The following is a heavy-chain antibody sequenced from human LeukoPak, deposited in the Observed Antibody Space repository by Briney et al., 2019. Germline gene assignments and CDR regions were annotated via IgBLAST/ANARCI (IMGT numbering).Heavy chain of an antibody. CDR3: AGTAAGYSYGTNRFDY. CDR1: GGTFSSYA. Sequence: SVKVSCKASGGTFSSYAISWVRQAPGQGLEWMGGIIPIFGTANYAQKFQGRVTITADESTSTAYMELSSLRSEDTAVYYCAGTAAGYSYGTNRFDYWGQGTLVTVSS. D-gene: IGHD5-18*01. V-gene: IGHV1-69*01. CDR2: IIPIFGTA. J-gene: IGHJ4*02.